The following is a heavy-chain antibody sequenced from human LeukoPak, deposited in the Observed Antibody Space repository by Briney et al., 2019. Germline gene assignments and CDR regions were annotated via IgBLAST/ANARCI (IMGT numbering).Heavy chain of an antibody. CDR3: ARGQQLAPRNWFDP. CDR2: IYYSGST. CDR1: GGSISSSSYY. Sequence: SETLSLTCTVSGGSISSSSYYWGWIRQPPRKGLEWIGSIYYSGSTYYNPSLKSRVTISVDTSKNQFSLKLSSVTAADTAVYYCARGQQLAPRNWFDPWGQGTLVTVSS. J-gene: IGHJ5*02. V-gene: IGHV4-39*07. D-gene: IGHD6-13*01.